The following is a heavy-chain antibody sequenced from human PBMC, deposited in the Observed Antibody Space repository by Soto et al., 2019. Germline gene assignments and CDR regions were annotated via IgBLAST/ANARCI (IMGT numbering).Heavy chain of an antibody. CDR3: AREGPPIRAHNPPEYFQH. CDR1: GDSIITRSSY. V-gene: IGHV4-39*02. J-gene: IGHJ1*01. Sequence: QLQLQESGPGLVKPTEILSLTCTVSGDSIITRSSYWAWIREPPGKGLEWIGSIYYTGGTYYSPSLSSPVPRFLDTSKTQFSLNLNSVTAADTAVYYCAREGPPIRAHNPPEYFQHWGQGTPVTVSS. CDR2: IYYTGGT.